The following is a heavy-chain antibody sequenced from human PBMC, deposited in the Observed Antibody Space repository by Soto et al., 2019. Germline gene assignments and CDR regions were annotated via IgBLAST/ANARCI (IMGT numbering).Heavy chain of an antibody. CDR2: TYYRSKWFH. Sequence: QGQLQQSGPGLVKPSQTLSLTCAISGDSVSSDITSWNWIRQSPSRGLEWLGRTYYRSKWFHDYAASVKSRITINPDTSKNQFSLELNSMTPEDTAEYYCARGNALDVWGQGTVVTVSS. J-gene: IGHJ3*01. D-gene: IGHD3-10*01. CDR1: GDSVSSDITS. CDR3: ARGNALDV. V-gene: IGHV6-1*01.